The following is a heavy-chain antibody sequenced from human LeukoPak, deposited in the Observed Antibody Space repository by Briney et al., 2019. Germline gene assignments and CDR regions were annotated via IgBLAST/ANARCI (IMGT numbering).Heavy chain of an antibody. Sequence: GGSLRLSCAASGFTFSSYAMSWVRQAPGKGLEWVSAISGSGGSTYYADSVKGRFTISRDNSKNTLYMQMNSLRAEDTAVYYCAKATSNRITIFGVVTRGRYYFDYWGQGTLVTVSS. CDR3: AKATSNRITIFGVVTRGRYYFDY. V-gene: IGHV3-23*01. J-gene: IGHJ4*02. CDR2: ISGSGGST. CDR1: GFTFSSYA. D-gene: IGHD3-3*01.